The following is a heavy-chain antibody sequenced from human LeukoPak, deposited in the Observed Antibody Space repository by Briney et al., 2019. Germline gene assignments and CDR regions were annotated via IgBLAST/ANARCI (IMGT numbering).Heavy chain of an antibody. V-gene: IGHV1-69*13. CDR1: GGTFSSYA. D-gene: IGHD5-12*01. CDR2: IIPIFGTA. J-gene: IGHJ6*02. CDR3: ARDLRPYSGYDPYYYYYYGMDV. Sequence: SVKVSCKASGGTFSSYAINWVRQAPGQGLEWMGGIIPIFGTANYAQKFQDRVTITADESTSTAYMELSSLRSEDTAVYYRARDLRPYSGYDPYYYYYYGMDVWGQGTTVTVSS.